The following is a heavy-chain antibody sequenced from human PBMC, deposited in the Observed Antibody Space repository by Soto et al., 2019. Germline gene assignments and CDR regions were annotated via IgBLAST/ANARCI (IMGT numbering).Heavy chain of an antibody. CDR2: IYYSGST. J-gene: IGHJ5*02. D-gene: IGHD2-2*01. CDR3: ARDQSQLLSTGNWFDP. CDR1: GGSISSYY. Sequence: ETLSLTCTVSGGSISSYYWSWIRQPPGKGLEWIGYIYYSGSTNYNPSLESRVTISVDTSKNQFSLKLSSVTAADTAVYYCARDQSQLLSTGNWFDPWGQGTLVTVSS. V-gene: IGHV4-59*01.